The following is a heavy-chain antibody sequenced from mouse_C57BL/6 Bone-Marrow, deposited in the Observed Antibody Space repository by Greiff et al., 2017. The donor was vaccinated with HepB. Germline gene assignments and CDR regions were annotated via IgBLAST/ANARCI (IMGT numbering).Heavy chain of an antibody. V-gene: IGHV14-4*01. CDR2: IDPENGDT. D-gene: IGHD1-1*01. CDR3: TIITTGAGWYFDV. CDR1: GFNIKDDY. J-gene: IGHJ1*03. Sequence: EVQVVESGAELVRPGASVKLSCTASGFNIKDDYMHWVKQRPEQGLEWIGWIDPENGDTEYASKFQGKATITADTSSNTAYLQLSSLTSEDTAVYYCTIITTGAGWYFDVWGTGTTVTVSS.